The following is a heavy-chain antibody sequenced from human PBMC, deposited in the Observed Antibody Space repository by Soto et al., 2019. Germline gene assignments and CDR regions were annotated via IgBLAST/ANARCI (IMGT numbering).Heavy chain of an antibody. J-gene: IGHJ4*02. CDR2: IVPMFGTS. D-gene: IGHD3-3*01. V-gene: IGHV1-69*06. Sequence: QERLVQSGAEVRKPGSSVKVSCKVTGGTSTRYAINWVRQAPGQGLEWMGGIVPMFGTSKYAQKFQGRVTIAADTSTNIAYMEWRSLRSEDTAVYYCNRGAEYDFWVGYLWGQGTLVSVSS. CDR3: NRGAEYDFWVGYL. CDR1: GGTSTRYA.